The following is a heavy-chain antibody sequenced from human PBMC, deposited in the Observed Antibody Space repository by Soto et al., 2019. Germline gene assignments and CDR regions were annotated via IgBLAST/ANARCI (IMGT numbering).Heavy chain of an antibody. CDR2: IERDDDDK. Sequence: SGPTLVNPTETLTLTCTFSGFSITSPGMSVSWIRQPPGRALEWLALIERDDDDKYYSTSLKTRLTISKDTRKNQVVLTMAKMDPADTATYYCERSIRGPRKFNGMDVWGQGTTVTVSS. J-gene: IGHJ6*02. V-gene: IGHV2-70*13. CDR1: GFSITSPGMS. CDR3: ERSIRGPRKFNGMDV. D-gene: IGHD3-10*01.